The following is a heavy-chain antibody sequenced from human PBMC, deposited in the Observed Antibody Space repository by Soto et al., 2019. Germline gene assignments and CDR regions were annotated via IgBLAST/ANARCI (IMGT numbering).Heavy chain of an antibody. J-gene: IGHJ6*02. CDR2: IYWDDDK. Sequence: TLSLTCSVSGGSISSYYWSWIRQPPGKALEWLALIYWDDDKRYSPSLRSRLTITKDTSKNQVVLTMTNMDPVDTATYYCIQSRCGGDCLQSYASYYYGMDVWGQGTTVTVSS. V-gene: IGHV2-5*08. CDR3: IQSRCGGDCLQSYASYYYGMDV. CDR1: GGSISSYYW. D-gene: IGHD2-21*02.